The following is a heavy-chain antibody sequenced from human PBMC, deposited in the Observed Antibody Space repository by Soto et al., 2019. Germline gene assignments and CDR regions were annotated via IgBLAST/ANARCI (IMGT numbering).Heavy chain of an antibody. Sequence: GASVKVSCKASGYTFTSHYMNWVRQAPGQGLEWMGVINPSGGSTNYAQKFQGRVIMTRDTSTSTVYMELSRLRSEDTAVYYCARVSAVTGTNWGQGTLVTVS. J-gene: IGHJ4*02. CDR3: ARVSAVTGTN. CDR1: GYTFTSHY. CDR2: INPSGGST. V-gene: IGHV1-46*01. D-gene: IGHD6-19*01.